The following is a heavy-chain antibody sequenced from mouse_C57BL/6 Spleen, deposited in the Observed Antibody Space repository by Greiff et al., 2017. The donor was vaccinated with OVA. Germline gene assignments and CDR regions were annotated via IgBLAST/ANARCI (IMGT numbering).Heavy chain of an antibody. V-gene: IGHV5-4*01. J-gene: IGHJ4*01. D-gene: IGHD1-1*01. CDR2: ISDGGSYT. Sequence: EVKLQESGGGLVKPGGSLKLSCAASGFTFSSYAMSWVRQTPEKRLEWVATISDGGSYTYYPDNVKGRFTISRDNAKNNLYLQMSHLKSEDTAMYYCERDLIRYYAMDYWGQGTSVTVSS. CDR1: GFTFSSYA. CDR3: ERDLIRYYAMDY.